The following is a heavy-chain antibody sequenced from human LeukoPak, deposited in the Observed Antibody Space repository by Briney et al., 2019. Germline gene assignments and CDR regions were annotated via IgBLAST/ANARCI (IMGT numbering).Heavy chain of an antibody. V-gene: IGHV3-23*01. CDR3: AKSSTPSYDSSGYYYGLDY. CDR2: ISGSGGST. Sequence: TGGSLRLSCAASGFTFSSYAMSWARQAPGKGLEWVSAISGSGGSTYYADSVKGRFTISRDNSKNTLYLQMNSLRAEDTAVYYCAKSSTPSYDSSGYYYGLDYWGQGTLVTVSS. CDR1: GFTFSSYA. J-gene: IGHJ4*02. D-gene: IGHD3-22*01.